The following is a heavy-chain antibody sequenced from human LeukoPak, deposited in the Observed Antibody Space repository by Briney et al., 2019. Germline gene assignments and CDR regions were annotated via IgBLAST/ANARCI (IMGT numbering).Heavy chain of an antibody. V-gene: IGHV1-18*01. CDR3: AREREMRGLDY. CDR2: ISAYNGNT. CDR1: GYTFTSYG. Sequence: ASVKVSCKTSGYTFTSYGISWVRQAPGQGLEWMGWISAYNGNTNYAQKLQGRVTMTTDTPTSTAYMELRSLRSDDTAVYYCAREREMRGLDYWGQGTLVTVSS. J-gene: IGHJ4*02. D-gene: IGHD5-24*01.